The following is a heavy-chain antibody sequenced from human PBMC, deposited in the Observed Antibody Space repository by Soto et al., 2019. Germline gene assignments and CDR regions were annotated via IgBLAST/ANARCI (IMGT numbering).Heavy chain of an antibody. CDR2: ISYDGSNK. J-gene: IGHJ3*02. CDR1: GFTFSSYA. Sequence: QPGGSLRLSCAASGFTFSSYAMHWVRQAPGKGLEWVAVISYDGSNKYYADSAKGRFTISRDNSKNTLYLQMNSLRAEDTAVYYCAREYSSSPDAFDIWGQGTMVTVSS. CDR3: AREYSSSPDAFDI. D-gene: IGHD6-6*01. V-gene: IGHV3-30-3*01.